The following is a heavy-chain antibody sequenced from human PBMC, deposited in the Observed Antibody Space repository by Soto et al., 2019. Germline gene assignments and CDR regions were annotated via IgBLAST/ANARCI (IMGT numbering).Heavy chain of an antibody. CDR3: ARWGTTGGLDV. D-gene: IGHD3-16*01. CDR1: GFTFRGIV. J-gene: IGHJ1*01. V-gene: IGHV3-30*19. Sequence: QVQLVESGGGVFQPGTSRRLSCVGSGFTFRGIVIHWVRQAPGKGLEWVALTSYDGSGKYYGDSVRGRFTISRDNSRNTVDLQMDSLRLEDTALYYCARWGTTGGLDVWGQGTLVSVSS. CDR2: TSYDGSGK.